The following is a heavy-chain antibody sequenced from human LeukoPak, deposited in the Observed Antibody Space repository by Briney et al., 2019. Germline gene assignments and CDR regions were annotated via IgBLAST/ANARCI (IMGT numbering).Heavy chain of an antibody. CDR2: IYHSGST. Sequence: SETLSLTCAVSGYSISSGYYWGWIRQPPGEGLEWIGSIYHSGSTYYNPSLKSRVTISVDTSKNQFSLKLSSVTAADTAVYYCARGVFIWGQGTMVTVSS. V-gene: IGHV4-38-2*01. J-gene: IGHJ3*02. D-gene: IGHD2-21*01. CDR3: ARGVFI. CDR1: GYSISSGYY.